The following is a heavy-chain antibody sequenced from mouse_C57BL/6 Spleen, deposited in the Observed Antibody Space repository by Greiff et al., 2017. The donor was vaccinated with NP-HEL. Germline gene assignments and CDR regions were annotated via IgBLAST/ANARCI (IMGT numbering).Heavy chain of an antibody. V-gene: IGHV1-82*01. CDR2: IYPGDGDT. Sequence: QVQLQQSGPELVKPGASVKISCKASGYAFSSSWMNWVKQRPGKGLEWIGRIYPGDGDTNYNGKFKGKATLTADKSSSTAYMQLSSLTSEDSAVYFCARSGYYGSRRYFDVWGTGTTVTVSS. CDR1: GYAFSSSW. CDR3: ARSGYYGSRRYFDV. J-gene: IGHJ1*03. D-gene: IGHD1-1*01.